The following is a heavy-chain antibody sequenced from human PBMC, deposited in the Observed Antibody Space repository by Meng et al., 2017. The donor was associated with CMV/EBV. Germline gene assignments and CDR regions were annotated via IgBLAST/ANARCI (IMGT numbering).Heavy chain of an antibody. Sequence: LSLTCAASGFTFSSYGMHWVRQAPGKGLEWVAFIRYDGSNKYYADSVKGRFTISRDNSKNTLYLQMNSLRAEDTAVYYCARGGRYQLLFSYYYYGMDVWGQGTTVTVSS. V-gene: IGHV3-30*02. CDR2: IRYDGSNK. D-gene: IGHD2-2*01. CDR3: ARGGRYQLLFSYYYYGMDV. CDR1: GFTFSSYG. J-gene: IGHJ6*02.